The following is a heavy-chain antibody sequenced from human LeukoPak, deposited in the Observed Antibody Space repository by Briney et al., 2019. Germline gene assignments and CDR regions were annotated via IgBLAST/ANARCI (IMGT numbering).Heavy chain of an antibody. CDR1: GYTFTSYG. D-gene: IGHD6-13*01. Sequence: ASVKVSCKASGYTFTSYGISWVRQAPGQGLEWMGWISAYNGNTNYAQKLQGRVTMTTDTSTSTAYMELRSLRSGDTAVYYCARVLRSSWYPPFDYWGQGTLVTVSS. J-gene: IGHJ4*02. CDR3: ARVLRSSWYPPFDY. V-gene: IGHV1-18*04. CDR2: ISAYNGNT.